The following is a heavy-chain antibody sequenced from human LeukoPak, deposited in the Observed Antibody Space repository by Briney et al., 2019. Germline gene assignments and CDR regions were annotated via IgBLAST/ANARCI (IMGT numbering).Heavy chain of an antibody. CDR1: GYTFTSYY. D-gene: IGHD3-10*01. Sequence: ASVKVSCKASGYTFTSYYMHWVRQAPGQGLEWMGLINPTGGSTGYAQKFQGRVTMTRDMSTSTDYMELSSLRSEDTAVYYCARDRAITMVRGVIIKDYYYYMDVWGKGTTVTISS. J-gene: IGHJ6*03. CDR2: INPTGGST. V-gene: IGHV1-46*01. CDR3: ARDRAITMVRGVIIKDYYYYMDV.